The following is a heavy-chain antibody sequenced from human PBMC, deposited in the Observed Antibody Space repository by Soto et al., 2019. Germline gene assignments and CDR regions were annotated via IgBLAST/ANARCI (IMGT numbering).Heavy chain of an antibody. CDR1: GFTFSSYG. Sequence: PGGSLRLSCAASGFTFSSYGMHWVRQAPGKGLEWVSAISGSGGSKYYADSVKGRFTISRDNSKNTLYLQMNSLRAEDTAVYCCAKNILEGPGYWGQGTLGAVSS. D-gene: IGHD2-15*01. CDR3: AKNILEGPGY. CDR2: ISGSGGSK. V-gene: IGHV3-23*01. J-gene: IGHJ4*02.